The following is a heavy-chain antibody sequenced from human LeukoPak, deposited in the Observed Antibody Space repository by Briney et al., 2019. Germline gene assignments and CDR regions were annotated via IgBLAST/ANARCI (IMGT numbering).Heavy chain of an antibody. J-gene: IGHJ4*02. CDR1: GFSFSTYE. CDR3: ARDDYYDNSGYCDY. CDR2: ISTGGSLI. D-gene: IGHD3-22*01. V-gene: IGHV3-48*03. Sequence: GGSLRLSCAACGFSFSTYEMKWVRQARGKGVEGISYISTGGSLIYYADSVKGRFTISRDNAKNSLYLQMNSLRAEDTAVYYCARDDYYDNSGYCDYWGQGTLVTVSS.